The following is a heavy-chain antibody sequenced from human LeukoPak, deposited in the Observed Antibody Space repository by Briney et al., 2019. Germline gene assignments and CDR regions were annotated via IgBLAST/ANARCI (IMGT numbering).Heavy chain of an antibody. D-gene: IGHD2-21*01. V-gene: IGHV3-48*03. CDR3: VREVRREGDQFDY. CDR2: ISSSGGTI. CDR1: GFTFSTYE. J-gene: IGHJ4*02. Sequence: GGSLRLSCAASGFTFSTYEMNWVRQAPGKGLEWVSYISSSGGTIHYSDSVKGRFTISRDNAKNSLYLQMNSLRAEDAAVYYCVREVRREGDQFDYWGQGTLVTVSS.